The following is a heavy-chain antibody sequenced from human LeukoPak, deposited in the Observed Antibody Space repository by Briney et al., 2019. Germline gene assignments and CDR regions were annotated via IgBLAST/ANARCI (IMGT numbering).Heavy chain of an antibody. CDR2: INPNSGGT. D-gene: IGHD1-26*01. V-gene: IGHV1-2*02. CDR1: GYTFTGYY. J-gene: IGHJ4*02. CDR3: ARVGGATTFYLDY. Sequence: ASVKVSCEASGYTFTGYYIHWVRQAPGQGLEWMGWINPNSGGTNYAQKFQGRVTMTRDTSISTAYMELSRLRSDDTAVYYCARVGGATTFYLDYWGQGTLVTVSS.